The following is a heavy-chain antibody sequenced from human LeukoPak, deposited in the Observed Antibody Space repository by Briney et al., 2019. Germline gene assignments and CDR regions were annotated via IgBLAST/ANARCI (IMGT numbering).Heavy chain of an antibody. V-gene: IGHV4-59*01. CDR2: IHYTGST. Sequence: PSETLSLTCTVSGGSTSSYYWSWIRQSPGKGLECIGYIHYTGSTNYNPSLKSRVTISVETSKNQFSLKLKSVTAADTAVYYCARGGYYGSGNDFRFDPWGQGTLVIVSS. CDR3: ARGGYYGSGNDFRFDP. D-gene: IGHD3-10*01. CDR1: GGSTSSYY. J-gene: IGHJ5*02.